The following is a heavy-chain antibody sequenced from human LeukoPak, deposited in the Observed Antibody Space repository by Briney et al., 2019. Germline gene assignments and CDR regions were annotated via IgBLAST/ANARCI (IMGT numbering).Heavy chain of an antibody. D-gene: IGHD3-22*01. J-gene: IGHJ3*02. CDR2: INPNSGGT. V-gene: IGHV1-2*02. CDR3: AREHSSGYYFDAFDI. Sequence: GASVKVSCKASGYTFTGYYIHWVRQAPGQGLEWMGWINPNSGGTNYAQKFQGGVTMTRDTSISTAYMELSGLRSDDTALYYCAREHSSGYYFDAFDIWGQGTMVTVSS. CDR1: GYTFTGYY.